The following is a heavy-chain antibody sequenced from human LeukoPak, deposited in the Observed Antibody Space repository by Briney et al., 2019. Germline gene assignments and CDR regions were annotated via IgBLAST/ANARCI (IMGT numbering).Heavy chain of an antibody. J-gene: IGHJ4*02. V-gene: IGHV4-59*12. CDR2: IYYSGST. Sequence: SETLSLTCTVSGGSISSYYWSWIRQPPGKGLEWIGYIYYSGSTNYNPSLKSRVTISVDTSKNQFSLKLSSVTAADTAVYYCARRLPTAPADYWGQGTLVTVSS. D-gene: IGHD5-18*01. CDR1: GGSISSYY. CDR3: ARRLPTAPADY.